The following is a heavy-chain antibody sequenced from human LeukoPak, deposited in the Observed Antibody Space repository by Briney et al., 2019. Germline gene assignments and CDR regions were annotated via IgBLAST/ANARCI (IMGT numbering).Heavy chain of an antibody. CDR1: GGSISSYY. CDR2: ISTSGST. Sequence: SETLSLTCTVSGGSISSYYWSWIRQPAGKGLESIGHISTSGSTNYNPSLKSRVTMSVDTSKNQFSLKLSSVTAADTAVYYCARVESTRTYYYYYYMDVWGKGTTVTISS. V-gene: IGHV4-4*07. J-gene: IGHJ6*03. D-gene: IGHD2-15*01. CDR3: ARVESTRTYYYYYYMDV.